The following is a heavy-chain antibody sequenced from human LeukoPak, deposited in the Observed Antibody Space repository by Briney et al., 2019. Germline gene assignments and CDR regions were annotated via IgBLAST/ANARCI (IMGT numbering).Heavy chain of an antibody. CDR2: IIPIFGTA. Sequence: GASVKVSCKASGGTFSSYAISWVRQAPGQGLEWMGGIIPIFGTANYAQKFQGRVTITADKSTSTAYMELSSLRSEDTAVYYCAKDSVVVTAIPDYWGQGTLVTVSS. CDR1: GGTFSSYA. CDR3: AKDSVVVTAIPDY. D-gene: IGHD2-21*02. J-gene: IGHJ4*02. V-gene: IGHV1-69*06.